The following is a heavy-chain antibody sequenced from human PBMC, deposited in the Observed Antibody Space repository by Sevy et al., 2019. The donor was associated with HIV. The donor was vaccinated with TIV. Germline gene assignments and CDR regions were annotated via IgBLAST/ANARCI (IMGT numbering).Heavy chain of an antibody. CDR3: AKEWTQLSDWYGELDY. D-gene: IGHD6-19*01. J-gene: IGHJ4*02. V-gene: IGHV3-23*01. Sequence: LSLTCAASGFTFSNYAMSWVRQAPGKGLEWVSSIRISGGNTYYADSVKGRFTISRDNSKNTLYLQMNSLRAEDTAVYYCAKEWTQLSDWYGELDYWGQGSLVNVSS. CDR1: GFTFSNYA. CDR2: IRISGGNT.